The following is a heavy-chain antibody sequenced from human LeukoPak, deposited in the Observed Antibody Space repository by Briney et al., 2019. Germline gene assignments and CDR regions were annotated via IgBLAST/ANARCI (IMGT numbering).Heavy chain of an antibody. D-gene: IGHD6-19*01. CDR2: INWNGDDT. V-gene: IGHV3-20*04. J-gene: IGHJ4*02. CDR3: ARRRRGWYAAHVDY. CDR1: GFTYDDYA. Sequence: PGGSLRLSCAASGFTYDDYAMSWVRQAPGKGLEWVSGINWNGDDTGYAGFVKGQFTISRDNAKNSLYLQMNTLRAEDTAIYYCARRRRGWYAAHVDYWGQGTLVTVSS.